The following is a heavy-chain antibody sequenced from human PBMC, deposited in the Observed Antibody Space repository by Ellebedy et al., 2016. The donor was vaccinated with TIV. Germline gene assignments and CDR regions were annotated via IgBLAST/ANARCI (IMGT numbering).Heavy chain of an antibody. J-gene: IGHJ4*02. D-gene: IGHD3-22*01. V-gene: IGHV1-69*13. CDR1: GCSFGKNA. CDR3: AASSFYGTMILH. CDR2: IIPISDSA. Sequence: AASVKVSCKASGCSFGKNAVTWVRQPPGQGLEWLGRIIPISDSANYAHQFQGRVTIIADRSTSTATLELSRLRSDDTAVYYCAASSFYGTMILHWGQGTLVTVSS.